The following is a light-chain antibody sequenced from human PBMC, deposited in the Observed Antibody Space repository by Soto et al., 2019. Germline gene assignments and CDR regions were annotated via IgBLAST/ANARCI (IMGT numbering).Light chain of an antibody. V-gene: IGKV1-39*01. CDR3: QQNFNIILP. CDR2: SAS. Sequence: DIQLTQSPSSLSASVGDTVTITCRASQSISTYLNWWQHKPGTAPRLLISSASNLHTGVPSRFSGSGSGAAFTLTIRRLQPEDSATYFCQQNFNIILPFGGRTKV. CDR1: QSISTY. J-gene: IGKJ4*01.